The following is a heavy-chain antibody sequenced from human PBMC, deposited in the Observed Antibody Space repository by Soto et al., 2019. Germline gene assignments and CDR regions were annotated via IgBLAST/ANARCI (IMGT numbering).Heavy chain of an antibody. J-gene: IGHJ4*02. V-gene: IGHV4-59*01. D-gene: IGHD7-27*01. CDR1: GGSISSYY. Sequence: PSETLSLTCTVSGGSISSYYWSWLRQPPGKGLEWIGYIYYSGSTNYNPSLKSRVTISVDTSKNQFSLKVSSVTAADTAVYYCARLSPAYGNWVIDYWGQGTLVTVS. CDR2: IYYSGST. CDR3: ARLSPAYGNWVIDY.